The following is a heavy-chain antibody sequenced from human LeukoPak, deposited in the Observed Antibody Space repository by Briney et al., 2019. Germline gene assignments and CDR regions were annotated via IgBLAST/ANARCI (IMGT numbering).Heavy chain of an antibody. V-gene: IGHV3-74*01. CDR1: GFTFSSYW. D-gene: IGHD4-17*01. CDR2: INSDGSST. CDR3: ARGGVTTVITHYYYGMDV. J-gene: IGHJ6*02. Sequence: GGSLRLSCAASGFTFSSYWKHWVRQAPGKGVVWVSRINSDGSSTSYADSVKGRFTISRDNAKNTLYLQMNSLRAEDTAVYYCARGGVTTVITHYYYGMDVWGQGTTVTVSS.